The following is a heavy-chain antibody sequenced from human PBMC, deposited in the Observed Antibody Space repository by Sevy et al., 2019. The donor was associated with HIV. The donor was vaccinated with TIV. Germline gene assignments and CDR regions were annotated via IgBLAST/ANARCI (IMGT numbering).Heavy chain of an antibody. CDR1: GFTFSSYA. D-gene: IGHD2-21*02. CDR3: ARVGVSYCTDDCYHRFDY. Sequence: GGSLRLSCAASGFTFSSYALIWVRQAPGMGLEWVSLISYDGSKKYYSDSVKGRFAISRDESKTTLFLQMNSLRSEDTAIYYCARVGVSYCTDDCYHRFDYWGRGTLVTVSS. J-gene: IGHJ4*02. CDR2: ISYDGSKK. V-gene: IGHV3-30*09.